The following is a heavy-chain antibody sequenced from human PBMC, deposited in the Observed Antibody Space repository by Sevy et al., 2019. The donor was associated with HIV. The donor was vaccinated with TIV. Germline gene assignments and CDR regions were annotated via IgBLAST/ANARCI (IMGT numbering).Heavy chain of an antibody. V-gene: IGHV1-24*01. D-gene: IGHD5-18*01. CDR2: FDPEDGET. J-gene: IGHJ4*02. Sequence: ASVKVSCKVSGYTLTELSMHWLRQAPGKGLEWVGSFDPEDGETVYEHNFQGRVSMTEDTSTDTAYMEVISLKFEDTAVYYCARDDVDTAMAPFDYWGQGTLVTVSS. CDR3: ARDDVDTAMAPFDY. CDR1: GYTLTELS.